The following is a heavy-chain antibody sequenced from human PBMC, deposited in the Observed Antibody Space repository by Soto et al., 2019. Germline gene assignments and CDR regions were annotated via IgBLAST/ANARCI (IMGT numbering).Heavy chain of an antibody. CDR3: ARDRTYYYDSSGHYY. V-gene: IGHV1-18*01. CDR2: ISAYNGNT. CDR1: GYTFTSYG. D-gene: IGHD3-22*01. Sequence: QVQLVQSGAEVKKPGASVKVSCQASGYTFTSYGITWVRQAPGQGLEWMGWISAYNGNTNYAQKLKGRVTMTTHTSTSTAYMELRSLRSDDTAVYYCARDRTYYYDSSGHYYWGQGTLVTVSS. J-gene: IGHJ4*02.